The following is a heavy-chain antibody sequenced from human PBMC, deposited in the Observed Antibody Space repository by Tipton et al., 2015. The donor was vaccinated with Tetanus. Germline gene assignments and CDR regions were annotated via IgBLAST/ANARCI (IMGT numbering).Heavy chain of an antibody. CDR2: IYTSGST. D-gene: IGHD3-10*01. CDR1: GGSISSNY. CDR3: AGLYYYDSASYPLY. V-gene: IGHV4-4*07. Sequence: TLSLTCTVSGGSISSNYWSWIRQPAGKGLEWIGRIYTSGSTNYNPSLKSRVTMSVDTSKNQFSLRLRSVTAADTAVFYCAGLYYYDSASYPLYWGQGTLVTVSP. J-gene: IGHJ4*02.